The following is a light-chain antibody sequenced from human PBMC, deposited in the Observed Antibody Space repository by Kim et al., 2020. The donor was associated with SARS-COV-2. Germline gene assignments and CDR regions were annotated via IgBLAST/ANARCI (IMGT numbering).Light chain of an antibody. Sequence: ETVMTQSPAPLSVSPGETATLSCRASQNVRTYLAWYQQKPGQAPRLLIYGASTRATGIPARFSGGGSGTEFTLTISSLQSEDFALYYCQQYSNWPPNTFGQGTKLEI. CDR3: QQYSNWPPNT. CDR1: QNVRTY. CDR2: GAS. J-gene: IGKJ2*01. V-gene: IGKV3-15*01.